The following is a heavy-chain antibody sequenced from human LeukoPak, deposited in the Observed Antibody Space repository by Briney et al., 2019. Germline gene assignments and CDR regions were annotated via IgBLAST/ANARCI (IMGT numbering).Heavy chain of an antibody. CDR2: ISGSGGST. CDR1: GFTFSSYA. CDR3: AKGLPSYSLMITFGGVIVPPFDY. V-gene: IGHV3-23*01. J-gene: IGHJ4*02. Sequence: TGGSLRLSCAASGFTFSSYAMSWVRQAPGKGLEWVSAISGSGGSTYYADSVKGRFTISRDNSKNTLYLQMNSLRAEDTAVYYCAKGLPSYSLMITFGGVIVPPFDYWGQGTLVTVSS. D-gene: IGHD3-16*02.